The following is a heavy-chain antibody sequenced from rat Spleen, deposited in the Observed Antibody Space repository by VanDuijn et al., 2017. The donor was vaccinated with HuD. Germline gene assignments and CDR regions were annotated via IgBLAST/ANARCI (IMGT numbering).Heavy chain of an antibody. CDR2: VTYDGGGT. CDR3: SRHRLYYLDGNYYHSRVMDA. Sequence: EVQLVESGGGLVQPGRSMKLSCAVSGFTFSNYDMGWVRQDPTKGLEWVASVTYDGGGTYYRDSVKGRFTISRDNANSSLYLQMDSLRSEDTATYYCSRHRLYYLDGNYYHSRVMDAWGQGVSVTVSS. J-gene: IGHJ4*01. D-gene: IGHD1-12*02. CDR1: GFTFSNYD. V-gene: IGHV5-20*01.